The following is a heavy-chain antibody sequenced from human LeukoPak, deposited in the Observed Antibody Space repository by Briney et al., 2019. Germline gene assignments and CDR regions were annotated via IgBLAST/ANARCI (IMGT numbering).Heavy chain of an antibody. V-gene: IGHV4-38-2*02. CDR3: TRAREIAVAAS. D-gene: IGHD6-19*01. J-gene: IGHJ4*02. Sequence: SETLSLTCTVSGYSISSGYYWGWIRQPPGKGLEWIGCIYHRGEFGSIYHSGRTYYNPSLKSRVTISVDTSKNQFYLKLSSVTAADTALYYCTRAREIAVAASWGQGTLVAVSS. CDR2: IYHSGRT. CDR1: GYSISSGYY.